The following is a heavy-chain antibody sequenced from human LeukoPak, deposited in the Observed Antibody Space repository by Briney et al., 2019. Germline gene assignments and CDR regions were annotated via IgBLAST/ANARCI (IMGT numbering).Heavy chain of an antibody. V-gene: IGHV4-34*01. Sequence: SETLSLTCAVYGGSFSGYYWSWIRQPPGKGLEWIGEINHSGSTNYNPSLKGRVTISVDTSKNQFSLKLSSVTAADTAVYYCAGSIAAAGSFDPWGQGTLVTVSS. CDR2: INHSGST. J-gene: IGHJ5*02. D-gene: IGHD6-13*01. CDR3: AGSIAAAGSFDP. CDR1: GGSFSGYY.